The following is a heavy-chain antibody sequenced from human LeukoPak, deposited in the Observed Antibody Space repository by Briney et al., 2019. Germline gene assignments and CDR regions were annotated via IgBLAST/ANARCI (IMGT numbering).Heavy chain of an antibody. CDR1: GGSISSYY. V-gene: IGHV4-59*01. Sequence: SETLSLTCTVSGGSISSYYWSWIRQPPGKGLEWIGYIYYSGSTNYNPSLKSRVTISVDTSKNQFSLKLSSVTAADTAVCYCARRVQGEAFDIWGQGTMVTVSS. CDR3: ARRVQGEAFDI. D-gene: IGHD3-16*01. CDR2: IYYSGST. J-gene: IGHJ3*02.